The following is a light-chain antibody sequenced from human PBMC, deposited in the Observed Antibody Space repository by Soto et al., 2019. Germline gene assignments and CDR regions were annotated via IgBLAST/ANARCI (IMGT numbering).Light chain of an antibody. CDR3: QTWGTGSAIVV. Sequence: QPVLTQSPSASASLGASVKLTCTLSRGHRNYAMAWHQQQPEKGPRYLMKVNSGGSHIKGDGIPDRFSGSSSGAERYLFISSLQSEDEADYYCQTWGTGSAIVVFGGGTQLTVL. CDR1: RGHRNYA. V-gene: IGLV4-69*01. J-gene: IGLJ7*01. CDR2: VNSGGSH.